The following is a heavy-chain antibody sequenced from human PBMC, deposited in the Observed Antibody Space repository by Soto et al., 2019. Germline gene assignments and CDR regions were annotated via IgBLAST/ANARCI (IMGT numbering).Heavy chain of an antibody. J-gene: IGHJ6*03. V-gene: IGHV1-8*01. CDR3: ARTVLDPYYYYYYMDV. Sequence: GASVKVSCKASGYTFTSYDINWVRQATGQGLEWMGWMNPNSGNTGYAQKFQGRVTMTRNTSISTAYMELSSLRSEDTAVYYCARTVLDPYYYYYYMDVWGKGTTVTVS. CDR2: MNPNSGNT. D-gene: IGHD4-4*01. CDR1: GYTFTSYD.